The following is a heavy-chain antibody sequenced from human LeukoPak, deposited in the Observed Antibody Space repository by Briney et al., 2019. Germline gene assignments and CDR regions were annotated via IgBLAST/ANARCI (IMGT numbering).Heavy chain of an antibody. Sequence: GGSLRLSCAASGFTFSSYWMHWVRHAPGKGLVCVSRINNDGSSTTYADSVKGRLTISRDNAKNTLYLQMNSLRAEDTAVYYCARVGESGTFDYWGQGTLVTVSS. V-gene: IGHV3-74*01. CDR3: ARVGESGTFDY. J-gene: IGHJ4*02. CDR2: INNDGSST. CDR1: GFTFSSYW. D-gene: IGHD1-7*01.